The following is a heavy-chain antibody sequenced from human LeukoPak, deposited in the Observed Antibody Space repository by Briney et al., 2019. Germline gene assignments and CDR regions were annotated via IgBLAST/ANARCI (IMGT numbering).Heavy chain of an antibody. V-gene: IGHV3-64*01. J-gene: IGHJ6*02. D-gene: IGHD6-6*01. CDR1: GFTFSSYA. Sequence: PGGSLRLSCAASGFTFSSYAMHWVRQAPGKGLEYVSAISSNGGSTYYANSVKGRFTISRDNSKNTLYLQMGSLRAEDMAVYYCAREEDSPYYYGMDVWGQGTTVTVSS. CDR3: AREEDSPYYYGMDV. CDR2: ISSNGGST.